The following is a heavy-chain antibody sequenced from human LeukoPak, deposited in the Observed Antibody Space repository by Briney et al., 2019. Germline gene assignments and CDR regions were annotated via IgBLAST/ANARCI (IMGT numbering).Heavy chain of an antibody. CDR3: ARAGFDSSGYYYVPLPYFDY. V-gene: IGHV1-2*02. CDR1: GYTFTGYY. D-gene: IGHD3-22*01. CDR2: INPNSGGT. J-gene: IGHJ4*02. Sequence: ASVTVSCKASGYTFTGYYMHWVRQAPGQGLEWMGWINPNSGGTNYAQKFQGRVTMTRDTSISTAYMELSRLRSDDTAVYYCARAGFDSSGYYYVPLPYFDYWGQGTLVTVSS.